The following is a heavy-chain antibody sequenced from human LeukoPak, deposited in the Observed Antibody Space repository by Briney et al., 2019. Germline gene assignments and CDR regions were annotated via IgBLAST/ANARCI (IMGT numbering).Heavy chain of an antibody. D-gene: IGHD2-21*01. Sequence: SETLSLTCTVSGGSISSGSYYWSWIRQPAGKGLEWIGRIYTSGSTYYNPSLKSRVTISVDASKNQFSLKLSSVTAADTAVYYCANIGVASGYWGQGTLVTVSS. CDR2: IYTSGST. CDR3: ANIGVASGY. CDR1: GGSISSGSYY. V-gene: IGHV4-61*02. J-gene: IGHJ4*02.